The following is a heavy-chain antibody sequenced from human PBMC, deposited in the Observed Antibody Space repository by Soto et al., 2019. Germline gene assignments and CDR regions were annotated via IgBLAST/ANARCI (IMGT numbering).Heavy chain of an antibody. CDR3: ARGQRISDWFDP. CDR1: GGTMNRYY. Sequence: QVHLQESGPGLVKPSATLSLNCTVSGGTMNRYYWTWIRQPAVKGLEWIGRIYSSGSTKYNPSLQIRVTMSLDTSKIQFSLRLTSATAADTAVYYCARGQRISDWFDPWGQGTLVTVSS. CDR2: IYSSGST. D-gene: IGHD2-2*01. J-gene: IGHJ5*02. V-gene: IGHV4-4*07.